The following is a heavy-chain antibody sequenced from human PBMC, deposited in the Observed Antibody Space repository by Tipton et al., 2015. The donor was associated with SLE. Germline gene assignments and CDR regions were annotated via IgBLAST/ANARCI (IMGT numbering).Heavy chain of an antibody. CDR2: ISSSGSTI. V-gene: IGHV3-48*03. Sequence: SLRLSCAASGFTFSSYEMNWVRQAPGKGLEWVSYISSSGSTIYYADSVKGRFTISRDNAKNSLYLQMNSLRAEDTAVYYCARRLGGSYPHFDYWGQGTLVTVSS. CDR1: GFTFSSYE. D-gene: IGHD1-26*01. CDR3: ARRLGGSYPHFDY. J-gene: IGHJ4*02.